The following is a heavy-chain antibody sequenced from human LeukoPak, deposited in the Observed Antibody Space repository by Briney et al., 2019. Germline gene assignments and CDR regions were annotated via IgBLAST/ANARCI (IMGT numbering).Heavy chain of an antibody. J-gene: IGHJ4*02. CDR3: ARGVEPLAANTLAY. Sequence: GGSLRLSCAPSGLTVITNDMTWVPQAPGKGLEWVSVLYSDGNTKYADSVQGRFTISKDNSKNTLYLEMNSLSPDDTAVYYCARGVEPLAANTLAYWGQGTLVTVSS. CDR1: GLTVITND. D-gene: IGHD1-14*01. CDR2: LYSDGNT. V-gene: IGHV3-53*01.